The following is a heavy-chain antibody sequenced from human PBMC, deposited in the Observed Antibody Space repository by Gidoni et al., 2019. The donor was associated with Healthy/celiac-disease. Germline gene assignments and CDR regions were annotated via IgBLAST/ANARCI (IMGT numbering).Heavy chain of an antibody. CDR1: GGSISCGGYY. Sequence: QLQLQQSGSGLVQLSQTLSLTCTFSGGSISCGGYYWSWIRQPPGKGLGWIRYIYYSGSTYYNPSLKSRVTISVDTSKNQFSLKLGSVTAADTAVYYCARDDFTVTKGGYYYYGMDVWGQGITVTVSS. CDR3: ARDDFTVTKGGYYYYGMDV. D-gene: IGHD4-17*01. CDR2: IYYSGST. J-gene: IGHJ6*02. V-gene: IGHV4-31*03.